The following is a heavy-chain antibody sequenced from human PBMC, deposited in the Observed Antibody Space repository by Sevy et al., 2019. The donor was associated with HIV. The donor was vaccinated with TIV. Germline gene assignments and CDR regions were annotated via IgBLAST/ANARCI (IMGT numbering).Heavy chain of an antibody. CDR2: INSDGSST. D-gene: IGHD3-22*01. Sequence: GGSLRLSCAASGFTFSSYWMPWVRQAPGKGLVWVSRINSDGSSTSYADSVKGRFTISRDNAKNTLYLQMNSLRAEDTAGYYCARPTYYYDSSGYYQSQYYYGMDVWGQGTTVTVSS. V-gene: IGHV3-74*01. J-gene: IGHJ6*02. CDR1: GFTFSSYW. CDR3: ARPTYYYDSSGYYQSQYYYGMDV.